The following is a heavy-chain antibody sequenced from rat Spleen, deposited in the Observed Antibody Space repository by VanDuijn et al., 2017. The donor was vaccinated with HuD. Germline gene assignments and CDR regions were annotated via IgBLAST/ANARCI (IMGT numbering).Heavy chain of an antibody. CDR1: GFNFNDYW. CDR2: INMDSSKI. Sequence: EVKLVESGGGLVQPGRSLTLSRAASGFNFNDYWMGWVRQAPGKVLEWIGEINMDSSKINYIPSLRDKLTISRDNAQNTLFLQMTKLGSEDTAVYYCTRHGYNSYFDYWGQGVMVTVSS. D-gene: IGHD1-9*01. V-gene: IGHV4-2*01. J-gene: IGHJ2*01. CDR3: TRHGYNSYFDY.